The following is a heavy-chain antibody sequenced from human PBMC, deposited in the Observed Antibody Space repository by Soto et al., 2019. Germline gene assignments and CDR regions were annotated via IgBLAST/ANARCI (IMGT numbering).Heavy chain of an antibody. Sequence: SPSFQGHVTISADKSISTAYLQWSSLKASDTAMYYCARHEEATVTTGDYWGQGTLVTVSS. J-gene: IGHJ4*02. V-gene: IGHV5-10-1*01. CDR3: ARHEEATVTTGDY. D-gene: IGHD4-17*01.